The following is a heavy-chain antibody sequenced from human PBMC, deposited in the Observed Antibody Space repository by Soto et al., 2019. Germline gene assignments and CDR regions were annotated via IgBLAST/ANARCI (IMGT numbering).Heavy chain of an antibody. V-gene: IGHV4-4*07. CDR3: ARGSGDFWSGYPANFDY. CDR1: GGSISSYY. J-gene: IGHJ4*02. Sequence: QVQLQESGPGLVKPSETLSLTCTVSGGSISSYYWSWIRQPAGKGLEWIGRIYTSGSTNYNPSRKSRVTMSVDTSKNQFSLKLSCVSAADTAVYYCARGSGDFWSGYPANFDYWGQGTLVTVSS. CDR2: IYTSGST. D-gene: IGHD3-3*01.